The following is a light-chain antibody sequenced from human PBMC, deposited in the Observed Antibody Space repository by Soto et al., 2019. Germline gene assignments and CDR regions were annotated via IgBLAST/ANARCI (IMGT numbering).Light chain of an antibody. CDR1: QSVSSK. V-gene: IGKV3-15*01. Sequence: EIVMTQSPATLSVSPGERATLSCRASQSVSSKLAWYQQKPGQAPRLLMYGASTRATGVPARFSGSGSGTEFTLTISSLQSEDFAFYHCQQYDSWPRTFGGGTKVEIK. J-gene: IGKJ4*01. CDR3: QQYDSWPRT. CDR2: GAS.